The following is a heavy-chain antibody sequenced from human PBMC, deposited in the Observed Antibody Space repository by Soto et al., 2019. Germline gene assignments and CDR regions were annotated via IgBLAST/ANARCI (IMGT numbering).Heavy chain of an antibody. J-gene: IGHJ4*02. Sequence: PSETLSLTCTVSGGSISSGGYYWSWIRQHPGKGLEWIGYIYYSGSTYYNPSLKSRVTISVDTSKNQFSLKLSSVTAADTAVYYCARGPIDHTAMVTYYFDYWGQGTLVTVSS. D-gene: IGHD5-18*01. CDR2: IYYSGST. CDR1: GGSISSGGYY. V-gene: IGHV4-31*03. CDR3: ARGPIDHTAMVTYYFDY.